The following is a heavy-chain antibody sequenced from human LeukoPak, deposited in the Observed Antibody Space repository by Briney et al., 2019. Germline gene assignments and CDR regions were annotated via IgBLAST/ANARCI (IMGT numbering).Heavy chain of an antibody. CDR2: ISSSSSYI. V-gene: IGHV3-21*01. Sequence: GASLRLSCAASGFTFSSYSMNWVRQAPGKGLEWVSSISSSSSYIYYADSVKGRFTISRDNAKNSLYLQMNSLRAEDTAVYYCARDLVLGTPVTFPIPWGQGTVVTV. D-gene: IGHD3-16*01. CDR3: ARDLVLGTPVTFPIP. J-gene: IGHJ5*02. CDR1: GFTFSSYS.